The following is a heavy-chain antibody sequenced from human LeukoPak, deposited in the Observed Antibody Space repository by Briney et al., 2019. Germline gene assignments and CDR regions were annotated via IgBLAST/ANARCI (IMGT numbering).Heavy chain of an antibody. CDR3: AREHSLSTNAFDI. V-gene: IGHV1-69*04. D-gene: IGHD1-26*01. CDR2: IIPILGIA. Sequence: ASVKVSCKASGGTFSSYAISWVRQAPGQGLEWMGRIIPILGIANYAQKFQGRVTITADKSTSTAYMELSSLRSEDTAVYYCAREHSLSTNAFDIWGQGTMVTVSS. J-gene: IGHJ3*02. CDR1: GGTFSSYA.